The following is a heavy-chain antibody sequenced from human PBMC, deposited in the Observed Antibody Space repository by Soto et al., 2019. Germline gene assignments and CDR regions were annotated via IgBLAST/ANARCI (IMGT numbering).Heavy chain of an antibody. D-gene: IGHD6-19*01. CDR1: EFTFSSYA. CDR3: AKGSNKAVAYYFDY. J-gene: IGHJ4*02. CDR2: ISGSGIST. V-gene: IGHV3-23*01. Sequence: EVQLLESGGGLVQPGGSLRLSCAASEFTFSSYAMNWVRQAPGKGLEWVSTISGSGISTYYADSVKGRFTISRDNYKNTLYLQMNSLRAEDTAVYYCAKGSNKAVAYYFDYWGQGTLVTVSS.